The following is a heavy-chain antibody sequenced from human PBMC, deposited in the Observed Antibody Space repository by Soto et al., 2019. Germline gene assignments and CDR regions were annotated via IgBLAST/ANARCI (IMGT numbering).Heavy chain of an antibody. CDR2: IKSKTDGGTT. V-gene: IGHV3-15*07. Sequence: GGSLRLSCVVSDFNFNNAWMNWVRQAPGKGLEWVGRIKSKTDGGTTDYAAPVKGRFIISRDDSKNTLYLQMNSLRAEDTAVYYCARAPRAVAAPFDYWGQGTLVTVSS. CDR1: DFNFNNAW. D-gene: IGHD6-19*01. J-gene: IGHJ4*02. CDR3: ARAPRAVAAPFDY.